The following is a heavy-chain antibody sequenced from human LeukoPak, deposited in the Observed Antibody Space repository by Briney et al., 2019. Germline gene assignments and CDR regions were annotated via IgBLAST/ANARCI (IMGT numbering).Heavy chain of an antibody. D-gene: IGHD5-18*01. J-gene: IGHJ4*02. Sequence: GGSLRLSCTASGFTFGDYAMSWFRQAPGKGLEWVGFIRSKAYGGTTEYAASVKGRFTISRDDSKSIAYLQMNSLKTEDTAVYYCTSHPQEYSYGYFDYWGQGTLVTVSS. CDR3: TSHPQEYSYGYFDY. V-gene: IGHV3-49*03. CDR2: IRSKAYGGTT. CDR1: GFTFGDYA.